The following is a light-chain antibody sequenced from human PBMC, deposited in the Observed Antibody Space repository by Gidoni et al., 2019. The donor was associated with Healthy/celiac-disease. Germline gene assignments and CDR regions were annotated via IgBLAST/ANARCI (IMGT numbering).Light chain of an antibody. CDR2: GAS. CDR1: QSVSSSY. CDR3: QQYGSSALT. V-gene: IGKV3-20*01. J-gene: IGKJ4*01. Sequence: DILLTQSLGTLSLSPGESATLSCRASQSVSSSYLAWYQQKPGQAPRLLIYGASSRATGIPDRVSGSGSGTDFTLTISRLEPEDVAVYYWQQYGSSALTFXGXTKVEIK.